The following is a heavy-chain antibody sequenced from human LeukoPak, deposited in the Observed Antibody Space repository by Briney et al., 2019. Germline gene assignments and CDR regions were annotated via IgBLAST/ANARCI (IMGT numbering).Heavy chain of an antibody. Sequence: PSETLSLTCAVYGGSFSGYYWSWIRQPPGKGLEWIGEINHSGSTNYNPSLKSRVTISVDTSKNQFSLKLSSVTAADTAVYYCAIFGRPDIAVDYWGQGTLVTVSS. CDR2: INHSGST. CDR3: AIFGRPDIAVDY. J-gene: IGHJ4*02. CDR1: GGSFSGYY. D-gene: IGHD2-15*01. V-gene: IGHV4-34*01.